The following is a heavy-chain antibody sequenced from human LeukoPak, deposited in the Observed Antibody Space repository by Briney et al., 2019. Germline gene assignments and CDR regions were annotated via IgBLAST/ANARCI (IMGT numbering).Heavy chain of an antibody. J-gene: IGHJ5*02. CDR2: IEPAGSAT. CDR3: GRFGYVSAVDP. Sequence: PGGSLRLSCGASGFAFSSYWMTWLRQAPGKGLEFVANIEPAGSATYYAYSVKGRFTISRDNTKNLLYLQMNSLTAEDSAVYHCGRFGYVSAVDPWGQGALVTVSS. V-gene: IGHV3-7*01. D-gene: IGHD2-15*01. CDR1: GFAFSSYW.